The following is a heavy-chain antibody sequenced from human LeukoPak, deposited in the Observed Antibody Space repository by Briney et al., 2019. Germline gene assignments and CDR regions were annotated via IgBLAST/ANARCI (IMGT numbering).Heavy chain of an antibody. Sequence: PGESLKISCKGSGYSFTDYWIGWVRQMPGKGREWMGFIWPGHSNVVYSPSLRGQVPVSADTSLSPAFLQWSSQTASATAMHYCASHYQTTGYFDFDNWGQGTLVTVSS. J-gene: IGHJ4*02. D-gene: IGHD4-11*01. CDR2: IWPGHSNV. CDR1: GYSFTDYW. CDR3: ASHYQTTGYFDFDN. V-gene: IGHV5-51*01.